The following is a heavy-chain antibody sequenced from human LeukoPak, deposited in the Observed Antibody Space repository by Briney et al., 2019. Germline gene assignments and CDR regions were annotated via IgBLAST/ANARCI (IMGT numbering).Heavy chain of an antibody. D-gene: IGHD3-3*01. CDR3: SRGRRITICGVAIAGNNWCDP. V-gene: IGHV4-34*01. CDR2: INHSGST. J-gene: IGHJ5*02. Sequence: SETLSLTCAVYGGSFSGYYWSWIRQPPGKGLELIGEINHSGSTNYNPSLNIRVTISVATSKNQFPLKLSFGTAADTAVYYCSRGRRITICGVAIAGNNWCDPWGQGTLVTVSS. CDR1: GGSFSGYY.